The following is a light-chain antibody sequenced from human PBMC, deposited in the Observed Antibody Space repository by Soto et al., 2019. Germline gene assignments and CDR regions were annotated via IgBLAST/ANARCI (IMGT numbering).Light chain of an antibody. CDR1: QSFSSSY. CDR3: HQYGTSPSLET. CDR2: DAS. J-gene: IGKJ1*01. Sequence: EIVLTQSPGTLSLSPGERATLSCRASQSFSSSYLAWYQQKPGQAPRLLIYDASSRATGIPDRFSGSGSGIDFTLTISRLEPEDCAVYYCHQYGTSPSLETFGQGTKVEIK. V-gene: IGKV3-20*01.